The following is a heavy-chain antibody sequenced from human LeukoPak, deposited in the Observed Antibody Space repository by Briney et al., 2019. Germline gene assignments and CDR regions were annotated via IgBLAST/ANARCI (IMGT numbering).Heavy chain of an antibody. CDR3: AKEPQHCGGVTCTSRIARGYAWFDP. CDR2: ISGSGGGDTT. V-gene: IGHV3-23*01. J-gene: IGHJ5*02. D-gene: IGHD2-21*01. CDR1: GFTFSSYA. Sequence: GGSLRLSCAASGFTFSSYAMSWVRQAPGKGLEWVSAISGSGGGDTTYYADSVKGRFTISRDNSKNMLYLQMNSLRAEDTAVYYCAKEPQHCGGVTCTSRIARGYAWFDPWGQGTLVTVSS.